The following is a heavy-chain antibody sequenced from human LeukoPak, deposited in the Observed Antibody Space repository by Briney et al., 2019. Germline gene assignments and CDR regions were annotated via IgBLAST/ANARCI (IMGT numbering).Heavy chain of an antibody. CDR2: ISSSSSYI. CDR1: GFTFSSYS. D-gene: IGHD1-1*01. Sequence: GGSLRLSCAASGFTFSSYSMNWVRQAPGKGLEWVSSISSSSSYIYYADSVKGRFTISRDNAKNSLYLQMNSLRAEDTAVYYCAKDRTRYTYWYFDLWGRGTLVTVSS. V-gene: IGHV3-21*04. CDR3: AKDRTRYTYWYFDL. J-gene: IGHJ2*01.